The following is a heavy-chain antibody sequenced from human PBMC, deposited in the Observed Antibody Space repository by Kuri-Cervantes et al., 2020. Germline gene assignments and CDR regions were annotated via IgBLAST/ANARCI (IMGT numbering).Heavy chain of an antibody. CDR3: ARAANCGGDCYYNYYYYYMDV. CDR1: GFTFSDYY. D-gene: IGHD2-21*02. J-gene: IGHJ6*03. V-gene: IGHV3-11*04. Sequence: GGSLRLSCVASGFTFSDYYMGWIRQAPGKGLEWVSYISSRGSTVDYADSVKGRFTISRDNAENSLYLQMNSLRAEDTAVYYCARAANCGGDCYYNYYYYYMDVWGKGTTVTVSS. CDR2: ISSRGSTV.